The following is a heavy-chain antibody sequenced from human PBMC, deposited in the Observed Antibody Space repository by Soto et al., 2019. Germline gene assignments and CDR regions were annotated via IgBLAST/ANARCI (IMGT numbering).Heavy chain of an antibody. Sequence: ASVKVSCKASGYTFTSYAMHCVRQAPGQRLEWMGWINAGNGNTKYSQKFQGRVTITRDTSASTAYMELSSLRSEDTAVYYCARAMKGYCSGGSCYRPFDYWGQGTLVTVSS. CDR3: ARAMKGYCSGGSCYRPFDY. J-gene: IGHJ4*02. V-gene: IGHV1-3*01. CDR1: GYTFTSYA. D-gene: IGHD2-15*01. CDR2: INAGNGNT.